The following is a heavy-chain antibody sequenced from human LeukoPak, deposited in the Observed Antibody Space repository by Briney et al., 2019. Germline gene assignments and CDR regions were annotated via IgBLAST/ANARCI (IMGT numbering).Heavy chain of an antibody. V-gene: IGHV1-69*13. J-gene: IGHJ4*02. CDR3: ARGLYYYDSSGYAKYFDY. D-gene: IGHD3-22*01. Sequence: ASVKVSCKASGGTFNSYAISWVRQAPGQGLEWVGGIIPIFGTENYAQRFHGRVTTTADASTSTAYMEMSSLRSEDTAVYYCARGLYYYDSSGYAKYFDYWGQGTLVTVSS. CDR2: IIPIFGTE. CDR1: GGTFNSYA.